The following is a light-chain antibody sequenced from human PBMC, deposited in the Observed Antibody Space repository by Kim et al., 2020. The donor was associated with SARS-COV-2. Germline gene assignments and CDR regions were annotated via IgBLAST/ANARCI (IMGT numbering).Light chain of an antibody. CDR3: QQYTKWPL. Sequence: SVSPGETATLSRRASQRVAGNSVWYQQKPGQAPRLLIYAASTRATGIPARFSGAGSGTEFTLTIDSLQPEDFAIYYCQQYTKWPLFGPGTKVDIK. CDR2: AAS. CDR1: QRVAGN. V-gene: IGKV3-15*01. J-gene: IGKJ3*01.